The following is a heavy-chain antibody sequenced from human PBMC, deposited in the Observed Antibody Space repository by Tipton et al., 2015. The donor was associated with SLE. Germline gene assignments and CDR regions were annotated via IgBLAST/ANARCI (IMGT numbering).Heavy chain of an antibody. D-gene: IGHD3-3*01. V-gene: IGHV4-34*01. CDR1: GGSLGGHY. Sequence: TLSLTCAVYGGSLGGHYWSWIRQSPGKGLEWIGEIDHSGSTNYNPSLKSRVTISVDTSKNQFSLKLSSVTAADTAVYYCARTYYDFWSGYLNWFDPWGQGTLVTVSS. CDR3: ARTYYDFWSGYLNWFDP. CDR2: IDHSGST. J-gene: IGHJ5*02.